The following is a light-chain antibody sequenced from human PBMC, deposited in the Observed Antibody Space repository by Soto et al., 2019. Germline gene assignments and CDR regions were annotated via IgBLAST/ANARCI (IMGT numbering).Light chain of an antibody. CDR1: QSINTL. CDR2: KAS. V-gene: IGKV1-5*03. CDR3: QKYYSYPWT. J-gene: IGKJ1*01. Sequence: DIQMTQSPSTLSASVGDRVAITCRASQSINTLLAWYQQKPGKAPKLLIYKASSLESGVPSRFSGSGSGTKFTPTISSLQPVDFATYYCQKYYSYPWTSGQGTKVEIK.